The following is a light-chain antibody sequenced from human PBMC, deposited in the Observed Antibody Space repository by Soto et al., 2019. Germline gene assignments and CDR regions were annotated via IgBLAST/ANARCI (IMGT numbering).Light chain of an antibody. CDR2: DAS. Sequence: DIHMTQSPSTLSASVGDRVTITCRASQSIGRFLAWYQHQPGKAPKLLIYDASTLESGVPSRFSGTGSGTEFTFSITSLQPEDFGTYYCQQRSNWPTWTFGQGTKVDIK. CDR1: QSIGRF. CDR3: QQRSNWPTWT. J-gene: IGKJ1*01. V-gene: IGKV1-5*01.